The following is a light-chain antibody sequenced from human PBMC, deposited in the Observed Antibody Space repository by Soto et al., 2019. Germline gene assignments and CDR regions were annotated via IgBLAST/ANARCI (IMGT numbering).Light chain of an antibody. Sequence: DIQMTQSPSTLSASVGDRVTITCRASQDINNCLAWYQQKPGKAPNLLIYKASSLESGVPSRFSGSGSGTEFTPTISSLQPDDSATYYCQQCNNYPWTFGQGTKVEVK. CDR1: QDINNC. V-gene: IGKV1-5*03. CDR2: KAS. CDR3: QQCNNYPWT. J-gene: IGKJ1*01.